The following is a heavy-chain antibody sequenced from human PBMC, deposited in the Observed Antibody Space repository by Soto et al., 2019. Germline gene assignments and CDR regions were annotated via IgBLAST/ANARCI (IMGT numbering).Heavy chain of an antibody. CDR1: GFTFISYA. CDR3: ANQLVVITWGVAFDI. D-gene: IGHD3-22*01. Sequence: PGGSLRLSWAAAGFTFISYARSWVRQAPGKGLEWVSAISGSGGSTYYADSVKGRFTISRDNSKNTLYLQMNSLRAEDTAVYYCANQLVVITWGVAFDIWGQGTMVTVSS. CDR2: ISGSGGST. V-gene: IGHV3-23*01. J-gene: IGHJ3*02.